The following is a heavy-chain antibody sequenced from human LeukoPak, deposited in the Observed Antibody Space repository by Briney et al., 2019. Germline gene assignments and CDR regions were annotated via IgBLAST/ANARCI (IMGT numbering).Heavy chain of an antibody. CDR1: GFTFDDYA. CDR2: ISWNSGSI. V-gene: IGHV3-9*01. Sequence: GGSLRLSCAASGFTFDDYAMHWVRQAPGKGLEWVSGISWNSGSIGYADSVKGRFTISRDNAKNSLYLQMNSLRAEDTALYYCAKGRYSYGLDYWGQGTLVTVSS. J-gene: IGHJ4*02. D-gene: IGHD5-18*01. CDR3: AKGRYSYGLDY.